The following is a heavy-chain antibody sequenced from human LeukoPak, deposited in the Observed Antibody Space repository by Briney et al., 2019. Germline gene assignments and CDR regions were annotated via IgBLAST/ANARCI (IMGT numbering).Heavy chain of an antibody. CDR1: GFTFSI. V-gene: IGHV3-30*01. Sequence: GGSLRLSCAASGFTFSIMHWVRQAPGKGLEWVALISYDGNNKFYADSVKGRFTIPRDNSRNTLFLQMNSLRGEDAAVYSCARGGIPTGPYYYFYYMDVWGKGTAVTVSS. D-gene: IGHD3-10*01. CDR2: ISYDGNNK. J-gene: IGHJ6*03. CDR3: ARGGIPTGPYYYFYYMDV.